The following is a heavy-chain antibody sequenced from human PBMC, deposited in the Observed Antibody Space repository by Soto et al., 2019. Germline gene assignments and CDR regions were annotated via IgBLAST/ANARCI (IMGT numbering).Heavy chain of an antibody. Sequence: GESLKISCKGSGYSFTTYWIGGVRQMPGKGLEWMGFIDPGDSETRYSAPFEGQVIISANRSISTAYLQWSSLKASDTAIYYCARAYGGMTPFYFDHWGQGTLVTVSS. J-gene: IGHJ4*02. D-gene: IGHD2-21*01. CDR1: GYSFTTYW. CDR3: ARAYGGMTPFYFDH. V-gene: IGHV5-51*01. CDR2: IDPGDSET.